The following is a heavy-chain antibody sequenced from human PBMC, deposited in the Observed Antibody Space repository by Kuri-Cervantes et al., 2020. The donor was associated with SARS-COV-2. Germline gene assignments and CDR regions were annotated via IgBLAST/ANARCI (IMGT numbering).Heavy chain of an antibody. J-gene: IGHJ6*02. CDR1: GFSFSSYS. D-gene: IGHD3-16*01. CDR3: ARGNFGGKGIYYYDYGMDV. V-gene: IGHV3-48*02. CDR2: IRSSSSTT. Sequence: RESLRLSCPASGFSFSSYSMNWVRQAPGKGLEWVSYIRSSSSTTYYADSVKGRFTISRDNAKNSLYLQMNSLRDEDPAVYYCARGNFGGKGIYYYDYGMDVWGQGTTVTVSS.